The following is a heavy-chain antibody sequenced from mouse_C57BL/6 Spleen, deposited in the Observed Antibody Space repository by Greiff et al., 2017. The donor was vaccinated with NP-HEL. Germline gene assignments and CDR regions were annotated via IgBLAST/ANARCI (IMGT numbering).Heavy chain of an antibody. D-gene: IGHD2-3*01. J-gene: IGHJ3*01. Sequence: EVHLVESGGSLVKPGGSLKLSCAASGFTFSDYGMHWVRQAPEKGLEWVAYISSGSSTIYYADTVKGRFTISRDNAKNTLFLQMTSLRSEDTAMYYCARDDGYYLSWFAYWGQGTLVTVSA. CDR1: GFTFSDYG. CDR3: ARDDGYYLSWFAY. CDR2: ISSGSSTI. V-gene: IGHV5-17*01.